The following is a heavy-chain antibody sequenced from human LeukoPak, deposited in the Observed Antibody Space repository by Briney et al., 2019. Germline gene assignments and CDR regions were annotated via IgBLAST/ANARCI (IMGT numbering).Heavy chain of an antibody. V-gene: IGHV3-48*03. D-gene: IGHD4-17*01. CDR1: GFTFSSYE. CDR3: ARAYGGYPYYYYYYGMDV. J-gene: IGHJ6*04. Sequence: GGSLRLSCAASGFTFSSYEMNWVRQAPGMGLEWVSYISSSGSTIYYADSVKGRFTISRDNAKNSLYLQMNSLRAEDTAVYYCARAYGGYPYYYYYYGMDVWGKGTTVTVSS. CDR2: ISSSGSTI.